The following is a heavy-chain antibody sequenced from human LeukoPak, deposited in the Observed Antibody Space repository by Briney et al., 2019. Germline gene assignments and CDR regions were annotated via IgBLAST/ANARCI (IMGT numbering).Heavy chain of an antibody. Sequence: SVKVSCKASGGTFSSYAISWVRQAPGQGLEWMGGIIPIFGTANYAQKFQGRVTITTDESTSTAYMELSSLRSEDTAVYYCAREMRILTTGEDYYYYMDVRGKGTTVTVSS. V-gene: IGHV1-69*05. CDR3: AREMRILTTGEDYYYYMDV. CDR1: GGTFSSYA. J-gene: IGHJ6*03. D-gene: IGHD3-9*01. CDR2: IIPIFGTA.